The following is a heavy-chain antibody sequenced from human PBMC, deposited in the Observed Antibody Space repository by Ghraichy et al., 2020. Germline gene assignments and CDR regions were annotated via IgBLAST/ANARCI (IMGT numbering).Heavy chain of an antibody. Sequence: GESLNISCAASGFTFSTYWMHWIRQAPGRGLVWVSRINADGSTTDYADSVKGRFTISRDNARSTLYLQINSLRAEDTAVYYCATAGQFRFDNWGQGTPVTVSS. V-gene: IGHV3-74*01. CDR1: GFTFSTYW. J-gene: IGHJ4*02. CDR3: ATAGQFRFDN. CDR2: INADGSTT. D-gene: IGHD1-14*01.